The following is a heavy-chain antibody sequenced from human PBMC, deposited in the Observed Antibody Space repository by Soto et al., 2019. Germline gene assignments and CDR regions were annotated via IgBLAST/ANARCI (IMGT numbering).Heavy chain of an antibody. CDR3: ARAATGSYHSAY. Sequence: QVQLVQSGPEVKNPGASVRVSCVASGYAFTSYGVNWVRQAPGQGLEWMGWIAPHSGRTTYLPKFQGRVTMTADVSTNTVYIELRGLKSDDTGIDFCARAATGSYHSAYWGQGTVVTVSS. CDR2: IAPHSGRT. D-gene: IGHD3-10*01. CDR1: GYAFTSYG. J-gene: IGHJ4*02. V-gene: IGHV1-18*04.